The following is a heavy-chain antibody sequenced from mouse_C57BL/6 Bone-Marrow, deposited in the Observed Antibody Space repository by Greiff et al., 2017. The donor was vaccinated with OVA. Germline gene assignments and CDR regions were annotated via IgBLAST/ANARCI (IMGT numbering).Heavy chain of an antibody. J-gene: IGHJ4*01. CDR1: GYTFTSYW. CDR2: IYPGNSDT. D-gene: IGHD1-1*01. Sequence: EVQGVESGTVLARPGASVKMSCKTSGYTFTSYWMHWVKQRPGQGLEWIGAIYPGNSDTSYNQKFKGKAKLTAVTSASTAYMELSSLTNEDSAVYYCTREGVYYYSCYYAMDYWGQGTSVTVSS. V-gene: IGHV1-5*01. CDR3: TREGVYYYSCYYAMDY.